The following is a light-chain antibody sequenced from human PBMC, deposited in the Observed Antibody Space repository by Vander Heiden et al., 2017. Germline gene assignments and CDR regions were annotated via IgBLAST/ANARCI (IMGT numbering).Light chain of an antibody. CDR2: GAS. CDR3: QQYGSSPWT. CDR1: QSVSSNY. Sequence: EIVLTQSPGSLSLSPGERATLSCRASQSVSSNYLAWYQQRPGQAPRLLIYGASTRATGIPDRFSGSGSGTDFTLSIRRVEPEDSAVYSCQQYGSSPWTFGQGTKVEIK. V-gene: IGKV3-20*01. J-gene: IGKJ1*01.